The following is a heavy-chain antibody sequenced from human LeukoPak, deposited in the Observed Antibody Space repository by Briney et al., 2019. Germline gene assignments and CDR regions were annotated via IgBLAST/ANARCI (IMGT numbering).Heavy chain of an antibody. V-gene: IGHV3-23*01. CDR2: LIYIVVKT. CDR3: VRELKVGTTTLAFDI. Sequence: GGALSRSFAGPGFPFSNYAITWVRPAPGQGLGWFSSLIYIVVKTYYTDPVKGRFNISTDNSKNTLFLQMNSLRAADTAVYYCVRELKVGTTTLAFDIWGQGSMVTVSS. D-gene: IGHD1-26*01. CDR1: GFPFSNYA. J-gene: IGHJ3*02.